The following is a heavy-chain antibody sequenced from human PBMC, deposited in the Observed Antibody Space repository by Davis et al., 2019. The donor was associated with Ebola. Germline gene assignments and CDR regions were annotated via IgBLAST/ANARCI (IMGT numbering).Heavy chain of an antibody. D-gene: IGHD2-8*02. CDR3: AREFLTGWFDP. J-gene: IGHJ5*02. V-gene: IGHV3-30-3*01. CDR2: ISYDGSNK. CDR1: GFTFSSYA. Sequence: GESLKISCAASGFTFSSYAIHWVRQAPGKGLEWVAVISYDGSNKYYADSVKGRFTISRDNSKNTLYLQMNSLRAEDTAVYYCAREFLTGWFDPWGQGTLVTVSS.